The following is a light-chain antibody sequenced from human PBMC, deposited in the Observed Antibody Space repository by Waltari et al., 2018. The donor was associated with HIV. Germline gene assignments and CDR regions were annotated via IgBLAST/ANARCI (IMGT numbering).Light chain of an antibody. CDR3: SSFAPTNKFYVL. V-gene: IGLV2-8*01. CDR1: NNDIDSKNY. J-gene: IGLJ2*01. CDR2: EVT. Sequence: QSNQTKPTPESASPRQSATISYTAPNNDIDSKNYVSWYQQHPGKAPKLIMTEVTKRPSGVPDRFAGSNSGNTASLTVSGLQADDEALYYCSSFAPTNKFYVLFGGGTTLTVL.